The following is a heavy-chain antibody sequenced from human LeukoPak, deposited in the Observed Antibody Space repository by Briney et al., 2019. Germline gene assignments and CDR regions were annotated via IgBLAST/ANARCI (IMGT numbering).Heavy chain of an antibody. V-gene: IGHV4-31*03. CDR2: IYYSGST. Sequence: SQTLSLTCTASGGSISSGGYYWSWIRQHPGKGLEWIGYIYYSGSTYYNPPLKSRVTISVDTSKNQFSLKLSSVTAADTAVYYCARGWNSIAVSPFDPWGQGTLVTVSA. CDR3: ARGWNSIAVSPFDP. D-gene: IGHD1-1*01. J-gene: IGHJ5*02. CDR1: GGSISSGGYY.